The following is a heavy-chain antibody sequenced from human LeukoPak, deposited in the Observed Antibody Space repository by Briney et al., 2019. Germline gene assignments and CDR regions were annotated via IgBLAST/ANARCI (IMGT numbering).Heavy chain of an antibody. CDR2: VSFDGSKK. J-gene: IGHJ4*02. D-gene: IGHD5-18*01. CDR1: GFSFSNYA. V-gene: IGHV3-30*04. CDR3: AKELRGYSYGEH. Sequence: PGGSLRLSCSASGFSFSNYAMRWFRQAPGKGLEWVAVVSFDGSKKFYGDSVKGRFTISRDSSKDTLSLQMSSLRAEDTAVYYCAKELRGYSYGEHWGQGTLVTVSS.